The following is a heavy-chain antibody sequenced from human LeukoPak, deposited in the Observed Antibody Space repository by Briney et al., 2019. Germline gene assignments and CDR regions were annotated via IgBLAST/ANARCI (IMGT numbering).Heavy chain of an antibody. V-gene: IGHV3-9*01. D-gene: IGHD6-19*01. J-gene: IGHJ4*02. Sequence: PGGSLRLSCAASGFTFDDYAMHWVRQAPGKGLEWVSGISWNSGSIGYADSVKGRFTISRDNAKNSLYLQMNSLRAEDTALYYCAKDGRAVAGNFDYWGQGTLVTVSS. CDR1: GFTFDDYA. CDR2: ISWNSGSI. CDR3: AKDGRAVAGNFDY.